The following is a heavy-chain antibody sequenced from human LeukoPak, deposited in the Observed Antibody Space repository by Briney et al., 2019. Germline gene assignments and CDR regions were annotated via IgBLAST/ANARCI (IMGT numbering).Heavy chain of an antibody. CDR2: ISGSGDYT. CDR3: AKTGIPPPNLGPFDY. J-gene: IGHJ4*02. D-gene: IGHD2-8*01. V-gene: IGHV3-23*01. Sequence: GGSLRLSCAASGLTFSPFAMSWVRQAPGKGLEWVSAISGSGDYTYYADSVKGRFTISRDNSKNTLFLQMNNLRAEDTAVYYCAKTGIPPPNLGPFDYWGQGTLVTVSS. CDR1: GLTFSPFA.